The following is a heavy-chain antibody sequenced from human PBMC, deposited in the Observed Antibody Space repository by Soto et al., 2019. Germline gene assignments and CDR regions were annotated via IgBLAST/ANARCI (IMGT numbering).Heavy chain of an antibody. CDR1: GFTFSTYW. CDR2: IKQDGSEK. Sequence: GGSLRLSCAASGFTFSTYWMSWVRQAPGKGLEWVANIKQDGSEKSYVDSVKGRFTISRDNAKNSLYLQMNSLRAEDTAVYYCARTSESRVDYDFWSGYYDYWGQGTLVTVSS. V-gene: IGHV3-7*01. CDR3: ARTSESRVDYDFWSGYYDY. D-gene: IGHD3-3*01. J-gene: IGHJ4*02.